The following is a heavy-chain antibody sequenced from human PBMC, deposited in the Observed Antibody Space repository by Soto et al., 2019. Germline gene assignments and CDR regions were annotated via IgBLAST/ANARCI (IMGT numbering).Heavy chain of an antibody. Sequence: EVQLLESGGGLVQPGGSLRISCATSGFRFSDYGINWVRQAPGKGLEWVSGITKTGRSTFLADSVRGRFTISRDNLNNIVYLQMNSLRADDTALYYCTKDADVYDFAFDIWGQGTMVTVSS. J-gene: IGHJ3*02. V-gene: IGHV3-23*01. D-gene: IGHD3-3*01. CDR1: GFRFSDYG. CDR3: TKDADVYDFAFDI. CDR2: ITKTGRST.